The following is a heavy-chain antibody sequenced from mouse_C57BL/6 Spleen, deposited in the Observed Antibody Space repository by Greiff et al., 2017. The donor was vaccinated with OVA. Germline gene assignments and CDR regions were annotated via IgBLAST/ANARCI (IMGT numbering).Heavy chain of an antibody. Sequence: DVKLVESGGGLVKPGGSLKLSCAASGFTFSSYAMSWVRQTPEKRLEWVATISDGGSYTYYPDNVKGRFTISRDNAKNTLYLQMSNLKSEDTAMDYCARDYYGSSYYCDYWGKGTTLTVSS. D-gene: IGHD1-1*01. CDR3: ARDYYGSSYYCDY. CDR1: GFTFSSYA. V-gene: IGHV5-4*01. CDR2: ISDGGSYT. J-gene: IGHJ2*01.